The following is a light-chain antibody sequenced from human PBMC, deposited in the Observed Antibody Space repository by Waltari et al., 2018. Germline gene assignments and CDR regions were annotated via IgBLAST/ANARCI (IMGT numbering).Light chain of an antibody. V-gene: IGLV2-18*01. CDR1: SSDVGSYNR. CDR2: EVS. J-gene: IGLJ2*01. CDR3: SLYTSSSTVV. Sequence: QSALTQPPSVSGSPGQSVTISCTGTSSDVGSYNRVSWYQQPPGTAPTLLSYEVSNRPSGVPDRFPGSKSGNTASLTISGLQAEDEADYYCSLYTSSSTVVFGGGTKLTVL.